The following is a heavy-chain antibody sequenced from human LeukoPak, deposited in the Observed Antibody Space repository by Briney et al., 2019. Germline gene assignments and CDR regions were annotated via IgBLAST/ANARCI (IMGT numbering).Heavy chain of an antibody. CDR3: ARPDSRYFYGMDV. V-gene: IGHV3-11*01. CDR1: GFTFSDYY. J-gene: IGHJ6*02. CDR2: ISSSGSTI. D-gene: IGHD2-21*01. Sequence: GGSLRLSCAASGFTFSDYYMSWIRQAPGKGLEWVSYISSSGSTIYYADSVKGRFTISRDNAKNSLFLQMDSPRAEDTAVYYCARPDSRYFYGMDVWGQGATVTVSS.